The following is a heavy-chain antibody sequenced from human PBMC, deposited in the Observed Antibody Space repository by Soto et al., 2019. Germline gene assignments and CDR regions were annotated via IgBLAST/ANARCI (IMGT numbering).Heavy chain of an antibody. J-gene: IGHJ6*02. V-gene: IGHV1-18*01. CDR3: AREQDCTNGVCRNYYYYYYGMDV. CDR2: ISAYNGNT. D-gene: IGHD2-8*01. CDR1: GYTFTSYG. Sequence: ASVKVSCKASGYTFTSYGISWVRQAPGQGLEWMGWISAYNGNTNYAQKLQGRVTMTTDTSTSTAYMELRSLRSDDTAVYYCAREQDCTNGVCRNYYYYYYGMDVWGQGTTVTVSS.